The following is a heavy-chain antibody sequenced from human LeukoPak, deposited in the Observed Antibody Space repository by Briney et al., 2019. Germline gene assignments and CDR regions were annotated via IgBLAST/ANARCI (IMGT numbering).Heavy chain of an antibody. V-gene: IGHV3-30*18. Sequence: GGSLRLSCAASGFTFSNYGIHWVRQAPGKGLEWVAVISYDGNNKYYADSVKGRFTISRDNSKNTLYLQMNSLRAEDTAVYYCAKSYGDYVVYYFDYWGQGTLVTVSS. CDR2: ISYDGNNK. D-gene: IGHD4-17*01. J-gene: IGHJ4*02. CDR1: GFTFSNYG. CDR3: AKSYGDYVVYYFDY.